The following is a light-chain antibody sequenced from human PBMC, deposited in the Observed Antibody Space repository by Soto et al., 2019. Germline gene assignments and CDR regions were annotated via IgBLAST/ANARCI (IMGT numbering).Light chain of an antibody. J-gene: IGLJ1*01. CDR3: TSHAGNYNFPYV. CDR1: SSDVGAYDF. V-gene: IGLV2-8*01. Sequence: QSALTQPPSASGSPGQSVSISCTGTSSDVGAYDFVSWYQHHPGKAPKLMIYEVTKRPSGVPDRCSGSKSGNTASLTVAGLQAEAEADYYCTSHAGNYNFPYVFGTGTKLTVL. CDR2: EVT.